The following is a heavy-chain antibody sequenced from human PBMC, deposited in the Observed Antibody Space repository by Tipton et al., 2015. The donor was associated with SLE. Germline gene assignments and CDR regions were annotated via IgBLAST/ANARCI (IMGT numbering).Heavy chain of an antibody. J-gene: IGHJ4*02. CDR3: ARAYGDNPFDY. V-gene: IGHV4-34*01. CDR1: GGPFSGYY. D-gene: IGHD4-17*01. CDR2: INHSGST. Sequence: TLSLTFAVYGGPFSGYYWSWIRQPPGKGLEWIGEINHSGSTNYNPSLQSRVTISVDTSKNQFSLKLSSVTAADTAVYYCARAYGDNPFDYWGQGTLVTVSS.